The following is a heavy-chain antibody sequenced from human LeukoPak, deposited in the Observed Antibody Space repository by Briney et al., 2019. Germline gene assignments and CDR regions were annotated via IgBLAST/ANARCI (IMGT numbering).Heavy chain of an antibody. CDR2: IYYSGST. CDR3: AREGGVQLWIYDY. Sequence: KPSETLSLTCAVSGGSISSNSYYWGWIRQPPGKGLEWIGSIYYSGSTYYNPSLKSRVTISVDTSKNQFSLKLSSVTAADTAVYYCAREGGVQLWIYDYWGQGTLVTVSS. CDR1: GGSISSNSYY. V-gene: IGHV4-39*07. D-gene: IGHD5-18*01. J-gene: IGHJ4*02.